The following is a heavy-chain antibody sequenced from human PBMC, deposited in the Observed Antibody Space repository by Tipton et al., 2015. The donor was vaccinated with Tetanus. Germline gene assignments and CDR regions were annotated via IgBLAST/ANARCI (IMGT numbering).Heavy chain of an antibody. Sequence: TLSLTCTVSGDSISSYYWSWIRQPPGRGLEWIGHIYFTGNTQYSLSLKSRVTMSVATSKIQFSLKLSSVTAADTAMYYCARRAFGGYFDHWGQGTPVTVSS. CDR2: IYFTGNT. CDR1: GDSISSYY. J-gene: IGHJ4*02. CDR3: ARRAFGGYFDH. V-gene: IGHV4-59*01. D-gene: IGHD3-10*01.